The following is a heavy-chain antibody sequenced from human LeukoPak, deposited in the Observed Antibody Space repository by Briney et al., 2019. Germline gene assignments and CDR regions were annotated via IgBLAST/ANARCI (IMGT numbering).Heavy chain of an antibody. J-gene: IGHJ4*02. CDR2: INSDGSRI. Sequence: GGSLRLSCAASGFTFSNDWMHWVRQAPGKGLVWVSRINSDGSRIIYADSVKGGFTISRDNAKNTLYLQMNSLGGEDTAVYYCARDLAWGAFDYWGQGTLVTVSS. V-gene: IGHV3-74*01. CDR3: ARDLAWGAFDY. D-gene: IGHD7-27*01. CDR1: GFTFSNDW.